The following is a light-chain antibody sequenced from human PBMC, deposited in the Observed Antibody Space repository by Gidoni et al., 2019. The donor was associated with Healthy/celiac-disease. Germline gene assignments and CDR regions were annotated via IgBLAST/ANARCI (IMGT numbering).Light chain of an antibody. J-gene: IGKJ3*01. V-gene: IGKV3-15*01. CDR2: GAS. CDR3: QQYNNWPPLFT. CDR1: QGVSSN. Sequence: EIVMTQSPATLSVSPGERATLSCRASQGVSSNLAWYQQKPGQAPRRLIYGASTRATGIPARFSGSGSGTEFTLTISSLQSEDFAVYYCQQYNNWPPLFTFGPGTKVEIK.